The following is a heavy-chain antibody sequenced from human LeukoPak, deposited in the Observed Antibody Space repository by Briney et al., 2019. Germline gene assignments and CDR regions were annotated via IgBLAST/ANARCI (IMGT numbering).Heavy chain of an antibody. CDR3: ARQVRDSSPGLYFDY. J-gene: IGHJ4*02. V-gene: IGHV4-39*01. CDR2: IYYSGST. D-gene: IGHD3-22*01. CDR1: GSSISSSSYY. Sequence: PSETLSLTCTVSGSSISSSSYYWGWIRQPPGKGLEWIGSIYYSGSTYYNPSLKSRVTISVDTSKNQFSLKLSSVTAADTAVYYCARQVRDSSPGLYFDYWGQGTLVTVSS.